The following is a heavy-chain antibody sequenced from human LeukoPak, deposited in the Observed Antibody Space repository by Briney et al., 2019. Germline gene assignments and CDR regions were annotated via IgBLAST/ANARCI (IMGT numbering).Heavy chain of an antibody. V-gene: IGHV4-34*01. CDR3: AGAPLPSTVTRVYGY. Sequence: PSETLSLTCAVYGGSFSGYCWSWIRQPPGKGLEWIGEINHSGSTNYNPSLKSRVTISVDTSKNQFSLKLSSVTAADTAVYYCAGAPLPSTVTRVYGYWGQGTLVTVSS. J-gene: IGHJ4*02. D-gene: IGHD4-17*01. CDR2: INHSGST. CDR1: GGSFSGYC.